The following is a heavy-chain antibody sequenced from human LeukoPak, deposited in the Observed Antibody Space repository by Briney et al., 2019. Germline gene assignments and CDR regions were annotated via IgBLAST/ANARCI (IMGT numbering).Heavy chain of an antibody. J-gene: IGHJ5*02. D-gene: IGHD3-10*01. CDR3: ARLWFGVGDWFDP. V-gene: IGHV4-59*08. CDR2: IYYSGST. Sequence: PSETLSLTCTVSGGSISSYYWSWIRQPPGKGLEWIGYIYYSGSTNYNPSLKSRVTISVDTSKNQFSLKLSSVTAADTAVYYCARLWFGVGDWFDPWGQGTLVTVSS. CDR1: GGSISSYY.